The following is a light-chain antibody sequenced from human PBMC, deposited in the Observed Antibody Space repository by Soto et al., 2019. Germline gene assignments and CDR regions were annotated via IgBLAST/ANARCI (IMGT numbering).Light chain of an antibody. V-gene: IGLV1-51*01. CDR1: SSNIGNNY. J-gene: IGLJ3*02. CDR2: DNN. CDR3: GTWDSSLSAAV. Sequence: QSALTQPPSVSAAPGQKVTISCSGSSSNIGNNYLSWYQQLPGTAPKLLIFDNNKRPSGIPDRFSGSKSGTSATLGITGLQTGDEADYYCGTWDSSLSAAVFGGGTKLTVL.